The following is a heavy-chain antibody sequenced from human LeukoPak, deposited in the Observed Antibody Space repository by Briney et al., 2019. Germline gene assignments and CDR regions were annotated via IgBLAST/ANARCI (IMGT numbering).Heavy chain of an antibody. Sequence: GGSLRLSCAASTFTFRNYWMSWVRQAPGKGLEWVANIKEDGSEKDYVDSVKGRFTISRDNAKNSLYLQMNNLRAEDTAVYYCVSFYETYWGRGTLVTVSS. D-gene: IGHD2-2*01. CDR1: TFTFRNYW. CDR3: VSFYETY. CDR2: IKEDGSEK. V-gene: IGHV3-7*01. J-gene: IGHJ4*02.